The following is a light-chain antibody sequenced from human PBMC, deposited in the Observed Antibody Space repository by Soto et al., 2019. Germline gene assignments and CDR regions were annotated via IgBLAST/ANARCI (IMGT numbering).Light chain of an antibody. CDR3: QQYNNWPSIT. J-gene: IGKJ5*01. Sequence: IVMPQSAATLSVSPGARATLSCRASQSVSSNLAWYQQKPGQAPRLLIYGASTRATGIPAMFSGSGSETEFTLTISSLQSEDFAVYYCQQYNNWPSITFGQRARLEIK. CDR1: QSVSSN. V-gene: IGKV3-15*01. CDR2: GAS.